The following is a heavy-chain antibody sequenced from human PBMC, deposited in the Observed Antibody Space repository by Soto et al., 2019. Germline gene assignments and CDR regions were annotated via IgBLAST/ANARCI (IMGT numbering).Heavy chain of an antibody. Sequence: QVQLVESGGGVVQPGTSLRLACATSGFIFSGYGMHWVRQAPGKGLEWVAAISFYGANKYYVDSVKGRFTISRDSSKNSVYLQMDSLEPEDTAVYYCAKDYEYCISGDCYSAYYGMDVWGQGTTVTVSS. CDR3: AKDYEYCISGDCYSAYYGMDV. V-gene: IGHV3-30*18. J-gene: IGHJ6*02. CDR1: GFIFSGYG. D-gene: IGHD2-21*02. CDR2: ISFYGANK.